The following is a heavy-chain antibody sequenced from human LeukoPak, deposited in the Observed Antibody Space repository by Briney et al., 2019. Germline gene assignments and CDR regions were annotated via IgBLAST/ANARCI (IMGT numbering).Heavy chain of an antibody. CDR1: GGSFSGYY. Sequence: SETLSLTCAVYGGSFSGYYWSWIRQPPGKGREWIGEINHSGSTNYNPSLKSRVTISVDTSKNQFSLKLSSVTAADTAVYYCARGRRGNSGSYHYWGQGTLVTVSS. D-gene: IGHD3-10*01. J-gene: IGHJ4*02. V-gene: IGHV4-34*01. CDR2: INHSGST. CDR3: ARGRRGNSGSYHY.